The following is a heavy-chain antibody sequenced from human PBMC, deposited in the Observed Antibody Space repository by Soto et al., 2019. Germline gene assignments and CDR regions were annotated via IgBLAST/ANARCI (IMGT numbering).Heavy chain of an antibody. Sequence: GGSLRLSCAASGFTFSSYGMHWVRQAPGKGLEWVAVISYDGSNKYYADSVKGRFTIPRDNSKNTLYLQMNSLRAEDTAVYYCAKDGYSNYVDYWGQGTLVTVSS. D-gene: IGHD4-4*01. CDR3: AKDGYSNYVDY. CDR2: ISYDGSNK. J-gene: IGHJ4*02. CDR1: GFTFSSYG. V-gene: IGHV3-30*18.